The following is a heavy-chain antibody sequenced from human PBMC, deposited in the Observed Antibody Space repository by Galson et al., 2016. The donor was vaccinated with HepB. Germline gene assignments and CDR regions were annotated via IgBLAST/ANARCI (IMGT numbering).Heavy chain of an antibody. V-gene: IGHV4-59*08. Sequence: SETLSLTCTVSGGSISSYYWSWIRQPPGKGLEWIGYIYYSGSTNYNPSLKSRVTITVDTSKNQFSLKLSSVTAADTAVYSCARHLDPQSESYYYYYYGMDVWGQGTTVTVSS. CDR3: ARHLDPQSESYYYYYYGMDV. CDR1: GGSISSYY. CDR2: IYYSGST. J-gene: IGHJ6*02. D-gene: IGHD1-14*01.